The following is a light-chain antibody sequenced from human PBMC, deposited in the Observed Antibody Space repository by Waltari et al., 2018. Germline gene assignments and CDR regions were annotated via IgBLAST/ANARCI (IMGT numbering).Light chain of an antibody. J-gene: IGLJ1*01. V-gene: IGLV1-44*01. CDR2: RSS. CDR1: SSNIGTNS. CDR3: ATWDDTLDIYV. Sequence: QSVLTQPPSASGTPGQTVTISCSGSSSNIGTNSVNWYQQFPGQAPKLLIYRSSVRPSGVPERFSGSSSGPSASLAISGLQSEDEAEYYCATWDDTLDIYVFGAGTRLTVL.